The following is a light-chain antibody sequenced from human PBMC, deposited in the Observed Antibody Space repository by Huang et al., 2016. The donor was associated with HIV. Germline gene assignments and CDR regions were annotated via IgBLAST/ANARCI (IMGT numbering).Light chain of an antibody. V-gene: IGKV1-33*01. Sequence: DIQMTQSPSSLSASIGDSVTITCQASQDISNYLNWYQQKPGKAPKLLLYDATNSEAGVPSRFCGSGSGTDFTLTISRLQPEDFATYYCQQFDNVPYSFGQGTRLEIK. CDR1: QDISNY. CDR2: DAT. J-gene: IGKJ2*03. CDR3: QQFDNVPYS.